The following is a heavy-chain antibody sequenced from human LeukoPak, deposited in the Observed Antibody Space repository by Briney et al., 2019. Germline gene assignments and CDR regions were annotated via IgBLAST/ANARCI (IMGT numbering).Heavy chain of an antibody. CDR2: TNSDGSTT. CDR1: GFTFSSFW. D-gene: IGHD1-1*01. V-gene: IGHV3-74*01. CDR3: ARETGKRGMDV. Sequence: GSLRLSCAASGFTFSSFWMHWVRQAPGKGLVWVSHTNSDGSTTDYADSVKGRFTISRDNAKNTLYLQMNSLRAEDTAVYYCARETGKRGMDVWGQGTTVTVSS. J-gene: IGHJ6*02.